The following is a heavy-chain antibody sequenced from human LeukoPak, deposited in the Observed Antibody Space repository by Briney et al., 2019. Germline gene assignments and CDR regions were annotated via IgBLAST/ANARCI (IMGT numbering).Heavy chain of an antibody. CDR3: AGGTYPSFYYFDY. V-gene: IGHV3-23*01. J-gene: IGHJ4*02. CDR1: GFTFSNYA. D-gene: IGHD1-26*01. CDR2: ISGSGGST. Sequence: GGSLRLSCAASGFTFSNYAMSWVRQAPGKGVEGVSAISGSGGSTYYADSVKGRFTISRDNSKNTLYLQMNSLRAEDTAVYYCAGGTYPSFYYFDYWGQGTLVTVSS.